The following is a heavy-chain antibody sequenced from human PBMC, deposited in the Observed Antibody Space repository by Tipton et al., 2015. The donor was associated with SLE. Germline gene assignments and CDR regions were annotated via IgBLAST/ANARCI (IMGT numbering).Heavy chain of an antibody. D-gene: IGHD5-12*01. J-gene: IGHJ4*02. V-gene: IGHV4-61*08. CDR3: ARFEFGYGDY. CDR2: IYYSGST. CDR1: GGSISSGGYY. Sequence: TLSLTCTVSGGSISSGGYYWSWIRQHPGKGLEWIGYIYYSGSTNYNPSLKSRVTISVDTSKNQFSLKLSSVTAADTAVYYCARFEFGYGDYWGQGTLVTVSS.